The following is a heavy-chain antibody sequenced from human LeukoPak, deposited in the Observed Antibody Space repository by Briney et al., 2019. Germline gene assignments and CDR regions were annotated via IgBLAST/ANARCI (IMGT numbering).Heavy chain of an antibody. J-gene: IGHJ4*02. CDR3: AKDLIPTY. CDR1: GFTFNTNA. Sequence: AGGSLRLSCAASGFTFNTNAMSWVRQAPGKGLEWVSGISGSGRTTYYADSVKGRFTISRDNSKNTLYLQMNSLRAEDTAVYYCAKDLIPTYWGQGTLVTVSS. D-gene: IGHD2-2*02. CDR2: ISGSGRTT. V-gene: IGHV3-23*01.